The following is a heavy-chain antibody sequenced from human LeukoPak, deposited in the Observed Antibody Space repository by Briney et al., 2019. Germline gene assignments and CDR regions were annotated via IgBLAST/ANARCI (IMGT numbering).Heavy chain of an antibody. D-gene: IGHD3-16*01. J-gene: IGHJ4*02. CDR3: ASARLGMFYFDY. Sequence: SETLSLTCTVSGGSISSYYWSWIRQPPGKGLEWIGYMYYSGSTNYNPSLKSRVTISVDTSKNQFSLKLSSVTAADTAVYYCASARLGMFYFDYWGPGTLVTVSS. V-gene: IGHV4-59*01. CDR1: GGSISSYY. CDR2: MYYSGST.